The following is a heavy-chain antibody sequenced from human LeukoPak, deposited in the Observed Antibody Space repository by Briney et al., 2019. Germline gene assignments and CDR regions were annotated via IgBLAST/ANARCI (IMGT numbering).Heavy chain of an antibody. J-gene: IGHJ6*03. Sequence: ASVKVSCKASGYTFTGYYMHWVRQAPGQGLEWMRWINPNSGGTNYAQKFQGRVTMTRDTSISTAYMELSRLRSDDTAVYYCARAPYSSSSIQWGLYDYYYYYMDVWGKGTTVTVSS. CDR3: ARAPYSSSSIQWGLYDYYYYYMDV. D-gene: IGHD6-6*01. CDR1: GYTFTGYY. V-gene: IGHV1-2*02. CDR2: INPNSGGT.